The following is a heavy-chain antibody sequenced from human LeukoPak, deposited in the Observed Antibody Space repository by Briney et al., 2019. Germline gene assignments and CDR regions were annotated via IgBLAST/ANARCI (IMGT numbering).Heavy chain of an antibody. D-gene: IGHD3-10*01. J-gene: IGHJ4*02. CDR1: GFTFSSYV. CDR2: ISGSGSGDST. Sequence: PGGSLRLSCAASGFTFSSYVMSWVRQAPGKGLEWVSAISGSGSGDSTYYADSVKGRFTISRDNSKNTLYLQMNSLRAGDTAVYYCARETSARGVSTHWGQGTLVTVSS. V-gene: IGHV3-23*01. CDR3: ARETSARGVSTH.